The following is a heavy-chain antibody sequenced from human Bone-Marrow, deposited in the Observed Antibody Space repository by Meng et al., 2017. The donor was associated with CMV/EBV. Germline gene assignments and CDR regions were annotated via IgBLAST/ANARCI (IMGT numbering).Heavy chain of an antibody. CDR2: IYYSEST. D-gene: IGHD2-15*01. J-gene: IGHJ3*02. V-gene: IGHV4-59*01. CDR1: GGSISSYY. CDR3: ARTRGIVVVVAATDDAFDI. Sequence: SETLSLTCTVAGGSISSYYCSWIRQPPGKALEWVGYIYYSESTNYNPSLKSRVTISVDTSKNQFTLKLSSVTAADTAVYYCARTRGIVVVVAATDDAFDIWGQGTMVTVSS.